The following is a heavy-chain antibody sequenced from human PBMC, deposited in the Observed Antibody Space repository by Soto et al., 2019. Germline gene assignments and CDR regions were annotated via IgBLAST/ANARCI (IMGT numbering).Heavy chain of an antibody. CDR3: ARHGRGGSGWYDY. Sequence: SETLSLTCSVSGVSITTEFWSWIRQPPGKGLEWIGYVYGSGGTSNNPSLQSRVTISVDASTSQVSLRLNSVTDTDTAVYYCARHGRGGSGWYDYWGQGTLVTVSS. CDR1: GVSITTEF. J-gene: IGHJ4*02. V-gene: IGHV4-59*08. CDR2: VYGSGGT. D-gene: IGHD6-19*01.